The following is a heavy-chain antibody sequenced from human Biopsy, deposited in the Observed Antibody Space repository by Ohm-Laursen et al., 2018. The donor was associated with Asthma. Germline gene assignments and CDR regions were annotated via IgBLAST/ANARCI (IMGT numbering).Heavy chain of an antibody. CDR1: RYTSISYA. V-gene: IGHV1-3*01. Sequence: ASAKASCKASRYTSISYAIHSGRQAPGHRLERMGWTNAGNGNTKYSQKFQGRVTITRDTSASTAYMELSSLRSEDTAVYYCARTYYDFLTGQVNDAFAIWGQGTMVTVSS. CDR2: TNAGNGNT. CDR3: ARTYYDFLTGQVNDAFAI. J-gene: IGHJ3*02. D-gene: IGHD3-9*01.